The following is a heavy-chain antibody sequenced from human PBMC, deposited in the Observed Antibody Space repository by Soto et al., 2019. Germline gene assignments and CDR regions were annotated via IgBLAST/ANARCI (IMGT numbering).Heavy chain of an antibody. J-gene: IGHJ6*02. CDR1: GFSFSTYP. CDR2: ISGSGDKT. D-gene: IGHD4-17*01. V-gene: IGHV3-23*01. CDR3: AKILSTVTTYYYGMDA. Sequence: PGGSLRLSCAASGFSFSTYPMVWVRQAPGKRLEAVSSISGSGDKTYYKDSVKGRFTISRDNSKNTVDLQMNSLRPEDTAVYYCAKILSTVTTYYYGMDAWGQGTTVTSP.